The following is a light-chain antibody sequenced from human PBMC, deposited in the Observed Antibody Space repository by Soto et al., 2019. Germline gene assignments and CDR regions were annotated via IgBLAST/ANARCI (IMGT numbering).Light chain of an antibody. CDR1: SSNIGAEYD. Sequence: QSVLTQPPSVSGAPGQRVAISCTGSSSNIGAEYDVHWYQQLPGTAPKRLIYGDNNRPSGVPDRFSGSKSGTSASLAITGLQPEDEADYYCQSYDISLSASSPSWVFGGGTKLTVL. CDR3: QSYDISLSASSPSWV. V-gene: IGLV1-40*01. J-gene: IGLJ3*02. CDR2: GDN.